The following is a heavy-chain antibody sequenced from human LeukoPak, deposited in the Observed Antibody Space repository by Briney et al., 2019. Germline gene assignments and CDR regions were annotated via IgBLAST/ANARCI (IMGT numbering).Heavy chain of an antibody. CDR1: GYTFTSYG. CDR2: ISAYNGNT. D-gene: IGHD3-22*01. V-gene: IGHV1-18*01. CDR3: ARPYYDSSTPPYDY. Sequence: ASVKVSCKASGYTFTSYGISWVRQAPGQGLEWMGWISAYNGNTNYAQKLQGRVTMTTDTSTSTAYMELRSLRSDDTAVYYCARPYYDSSTPPYDYWGQGTLVTVSS. J-gene: IGHJ4*02.